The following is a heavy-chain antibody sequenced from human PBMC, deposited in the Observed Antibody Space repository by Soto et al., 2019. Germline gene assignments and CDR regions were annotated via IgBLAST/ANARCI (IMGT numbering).Heavy chain of an antibody. J-gene: IGHJ4*02. CDR1: GGTFSSYR. CDR3: VRDSGAKLSSS. CDR2: IVPIRRTA. V-gene: IGHV1-69*13. Sequence: SVKVSCKASGGTFSSYRINWVRQAPGQGLEWVGGIVPIRRTADYAQTFQGRVSITADESARTSYMEPRSLRSQDTAVYYCVRDSGAKLSSSWGQGTLVTVSS. D-gene: IGHD6-13*01.